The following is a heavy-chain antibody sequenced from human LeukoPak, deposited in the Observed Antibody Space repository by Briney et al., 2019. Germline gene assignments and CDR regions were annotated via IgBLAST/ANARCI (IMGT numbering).Heavy chain of an antibody. D-gene: IGHD2-2*01. CDR2: INPNSGGT. V-gene: IGHV1-2*02. CDR1: GYTFTGYY. J-gene: IGHJ4*02. CDR3: ARDVGEYCSSTNCYASHY. Sequence: ASVKVSCKASGYTFTGYYMHWVRQAPGQGLEWMGWINPNSGGTIYAQKFQGRVTMTRDTSISTVYMELSRLRSDDTAVYYCARDVGEYCSSTNCYASHYWGQGTLVTVSS.